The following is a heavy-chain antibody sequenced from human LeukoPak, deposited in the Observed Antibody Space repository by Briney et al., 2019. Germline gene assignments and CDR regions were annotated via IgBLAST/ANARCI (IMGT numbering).Heavy chain of an antibody. D-gene: IGHD2-2*01. J-gene: IGHJ4*02. CDR2: IIPIFGTA. V-gene: IGHV1-69*05. CDR3: ARLVGYCSSTSCLDFAY. CDR1: GGTFSSYA. Sequence: SVTVSGKASGGTFSSYAISWVRQAPGQGLEWMGGIIPIFGTANYAQKFQGRGTITTDESTSTAYMELSSLRSEDTAVYYCARLVGYCSSTSCLDFAYWGQGTLVTVSS.